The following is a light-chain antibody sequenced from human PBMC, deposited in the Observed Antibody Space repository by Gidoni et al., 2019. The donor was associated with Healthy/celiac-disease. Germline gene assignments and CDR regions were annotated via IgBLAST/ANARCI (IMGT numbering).Light chain of an antibody. CDR1: QSVSSSY. CDR3: QQYGSSPHT. V-gene: IGKV3-20*01. Sequence: ELVLTQSPGPLSLSPGERATLSCRASQSVSSSYLAWYQQKPGQAPRLLIYGASSRATGIPDRFSGSGSGTDFTLTISRLEPEDFAVYYCQQYGSSPHTFGPGTKVDIK. CDR2: GAS. J-gene: IGKJ3*01.